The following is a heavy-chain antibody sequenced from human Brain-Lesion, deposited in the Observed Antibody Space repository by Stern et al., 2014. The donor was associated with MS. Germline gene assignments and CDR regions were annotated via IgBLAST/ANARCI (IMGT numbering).Heavy chain of an antibody. J-gene: IGHJ4*02. CDR1: GYRFTSNW. CDR3: ARRGDSSSSGFDY. CDR2: IWPCDSDH. V-gene: IGHV5-51*01. D-gene: IGHD6-6*01. Sequence: VQLVQSGAEVKKPGESLKISCKGSGYRFTSNWIGWVRQMPGKGLEWMGIIWPCDSDHRYSPSFQGQVTISADKSISTAYLQWSSLQASDTAMYYCARRGDSSSSGFDYWGQGTLVIVSS.